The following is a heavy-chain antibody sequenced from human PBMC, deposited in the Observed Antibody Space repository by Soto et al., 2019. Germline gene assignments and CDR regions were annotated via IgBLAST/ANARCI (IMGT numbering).Heavy chain of an antibody. V-gene: IGHV3-13*01. CDR3: ARTSTYYDFWSGPDAFDI. J-gene: IGHJ3*02. CDR2: IGTAGDT. D-gene: IGHD3-3*01. CDR1: GFTFSSYD. Sequence: GGSLRLSCAASGFTFSSYDMHWVRQATGKGLEWVSAIGTAGDTYYPGSVKGRFTISRESAKNSLYLQMNSLRAGDTAVYYCARTSTYYDFWSGPDAFDIWGQGTMVTVSS.